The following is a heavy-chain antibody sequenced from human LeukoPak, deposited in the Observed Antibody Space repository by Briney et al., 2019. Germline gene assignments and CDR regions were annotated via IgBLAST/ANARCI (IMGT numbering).Heavy chain of an antibody. CDR2: INPSGGST. V-gene: IGHV1-46*01. D-gene: IGHD2-2*02. J-gene: IGHJ3*02. CDR3: ARVRQPLLYSDAFDI. CDR1: GGTFSSYA. Sequence: ASVKVSCKASGGTFSSYAISWVRQAPGQGLEWMGIINPSGGSTSYAQKFQGRVTMTRDTSTSTVYMELSSLRSEDTAVYYCARVRQPLLYSDAFDIWGQGTMVTVSS.